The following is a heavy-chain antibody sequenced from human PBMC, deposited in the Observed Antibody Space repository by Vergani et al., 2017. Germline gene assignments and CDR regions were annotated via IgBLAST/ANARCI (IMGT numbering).Heavy chain of an antibody. CDR1: GGSLDIHSQT. V-gene: IGHV4-61*02. D-gene: IGHD2-21*01. CDR3: VRXLHTSYILGAFDI. CDR2: IDVKGNS. J-gene: IGHJ3*02. Sequence: QAQLQESGPRLVKPSQTLCLTCSFSGGSLDIHSQTWGWIRQPAGEGLEWIGLIDVKGNSNFSPSLECRVTMSADASRGRFSLNLRSVTTSDTAVYYCVRXLHTSYILGAFDIWGQGIKVTVSS.